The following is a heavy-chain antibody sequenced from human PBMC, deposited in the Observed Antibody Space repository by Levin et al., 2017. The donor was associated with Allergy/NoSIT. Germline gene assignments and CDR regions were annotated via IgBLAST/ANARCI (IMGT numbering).Heavy chain of an antibody. Sequence: RTGGSLRLSCAASGFTFSNAWMSWVRQAPGKGLEWVGRIKSKTDGGTTDYAAPVKGRFTISRDDSKNTLYLQMNSLKTEDTAVYYCTTDPAGQWVVVPAAMDFDYWGQGTLVTVSS. CDR1: GFTFSNAW. J-gene: IGHJ4*02. V-gene: IGHV3-15*01. D-gene: IGHD2-2*01. CDR2: IKSKTDGGTT. CDR3: TTDPAGQWVVVPAAMDFDY.